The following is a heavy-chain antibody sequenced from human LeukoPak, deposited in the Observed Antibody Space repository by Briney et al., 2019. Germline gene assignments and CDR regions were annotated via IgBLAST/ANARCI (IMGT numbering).Heavy chain of an antibody. CDR3: ARAGRGYNYGFVPSELDYYYYYLDV. V-gene: IGHV4-59*01. D-gene: IGHD5-18*01. J-gene: IGHJ6*03. Sequence: TPSETLSLTCTVSGGSIGSYYWSWIRQPPGKGLEWIGYIYYSGRSNQNPSLKSRVTISLDTSKNQFSLKLSSVTAADTAVYYCARAGRGYNYGFVPSELDYYYYYLDVWGKGTTVTISS. CDR1: GGSIGSYY. CDR2: IYYSGRS.